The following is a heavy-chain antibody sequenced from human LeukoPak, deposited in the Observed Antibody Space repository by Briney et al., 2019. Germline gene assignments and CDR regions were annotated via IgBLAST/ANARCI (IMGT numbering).Heavy chain of an antibody. CDR3: ARDDRSGYYDD. J-gene: IGHJ4*02. V-gene: IGHV1-18*01. Sequence: ASVKVSCKASGYTFISYGISWMRQAPGQGLEWLGWISAYNGNTNNAQKFQGRVTVTTDTSTSTAYMELRSLRSDDTAMYYCARDDRSGYYDDWGQGTLVTVSS. CDR1: GYTFISYG. CDR2: ISAYNGNT. D-gene: IGHD3-22*01.